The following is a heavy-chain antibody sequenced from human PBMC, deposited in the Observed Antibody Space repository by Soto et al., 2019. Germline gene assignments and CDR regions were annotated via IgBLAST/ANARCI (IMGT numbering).Heavy chain of an antibody. CDR3: ARSRVTYYYDRRAFDI. Sequence: QVQLVQSGAEVQKPGSSVNVSCKASGGTFSSYAISWVRQAPGQGLEWMGGIIPIFGTANYAQKFQGRVTITADESTSTAYMELSSLRSEDTAGYYCARSRVTYYYDRRAFDIWGQGTMVTVSS. V-gene: IGHV1-69*01. CDR2: IIPIFGTA. CDR1: GGTFSSYA. D-gene: IGHD3-22*01. J-gene: IGHJ3*02.